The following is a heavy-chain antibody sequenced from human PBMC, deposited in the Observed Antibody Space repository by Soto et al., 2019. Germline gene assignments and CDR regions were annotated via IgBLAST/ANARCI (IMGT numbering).Heavy chain of an antibody. CDR3: AYIRG. CDR2: IRSKGDSYAT. Sequence: GGSLRLSCAASGFTFSDFGMDWVRQASGKGLEWVARIRSKGDSYATAYTESVKGRSTISRDDSKNTAYLQMNSLKTEDTAVYYCAYIRGWGQGTLVTVSS. V-gene: IGHV3-73*01. CDR1: GFTFSDFG. D-gene: IGHD3-3*02. J-gene: IGHJ4*02.